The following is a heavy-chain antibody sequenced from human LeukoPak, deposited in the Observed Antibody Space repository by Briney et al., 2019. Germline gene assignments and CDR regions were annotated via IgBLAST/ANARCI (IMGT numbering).Heavy chain of an antibody. CDR3: ARLGGQCTNTSCQNWFDP. D-gene: IGHD2-2*01. CDR2: ISSTGTTI. V-gene: IGHV3-48*03. J-gene: IGHJ5*02. CDR1: GFTFNIYE. Sequence: GGSLRLSCAVSGFTFNIYEMNWVRQAPGRGLEWLSYISSTGTTIYYADSVKGRFTISRDNTKKSLYLEMSSLRAEDTAVYYCARLGGQCTNTSCQNWFDPWGQGTLVTVSS.